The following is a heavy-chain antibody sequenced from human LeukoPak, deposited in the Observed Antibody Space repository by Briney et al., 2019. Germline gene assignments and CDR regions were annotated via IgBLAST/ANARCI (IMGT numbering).Heavy chain of an antibody. CDR2: ISWNSGSI. D-gene: IGHD2-21*01. Sequence: AGGSLRLSCAASGFTFDDYAMHWVRQAPGKGLEWVSGISWNSGSIGYADSVKGRFTISRDNAKNSLYLQMNSLRAEDTALYYCANDYLAKLNCGGDCYHDAFDIWGQGTMVTVSS. V-gene: IGHV3-9*01. J-gene: IGHJ3*02. CDR1: GFTFDDYA. CDR3: ANDYLAKLNCGGDCYHDAFDI.